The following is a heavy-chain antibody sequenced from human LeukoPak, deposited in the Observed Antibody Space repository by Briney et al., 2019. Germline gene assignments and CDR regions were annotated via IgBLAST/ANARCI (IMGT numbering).Heavy chain of an antibody. CDR1: GLTFSNFP. D-gene: IGHD3-22*01. J-gene: IGHJ4*02. CDR2: IQDDGATT. Sequence: GGSLRLSCAASGLTFSNFPMHWVRQAPGKGLEWVALIQDDGATTNYADSVRGRFTISRDNSKSTVYLQMNSLKLDDTAVYYCATQSITLVVVISPFDYWGQGTLVTVSS. V-gene: IGHV3-30*02. CDR3: ATQSITLVVVISPFDY.